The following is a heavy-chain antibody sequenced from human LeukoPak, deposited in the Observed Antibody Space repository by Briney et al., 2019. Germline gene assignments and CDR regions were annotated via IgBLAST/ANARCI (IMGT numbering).Heavy chain of an antibody. CDR2: INHSGST. Sequence: PSETLSLTCAVYGGSFSGYYWSWIRQPPGKGLEWIGEINHSGSTNYNPSLKSRVTISVDTSKNQFSLKLSSVAAADTAVYYCARDPDYGDYGFDYWGQGTLVTVSS. D-gene: IGHD4-17*01. CDR1: GGSFSGYY. V-gene: IGHV4-34*01. J-gene: IGHJ4*02. CDR3: ARDPDYGDYGFDY.